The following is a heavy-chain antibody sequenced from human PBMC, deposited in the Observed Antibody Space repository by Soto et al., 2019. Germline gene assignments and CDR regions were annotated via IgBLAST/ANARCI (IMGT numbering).Heavy chain of an antibody. CDR2: IYYSGST. J-gene: IGHJ5*02. Sequence: SETLSLTCTVSGGSISSYYWNWIRQPPGKGLEWIGYIYYSGSTNYNPSRKSRVTISVDTSENQFSLKLSSVTAADAAVYYCARELGYCSSTSCYPAGWFDPWGQGTLVTVSS. V-gene: IGHV4-59*01. CDR3: ARELGYCSSTSCYPAGWFDP. CDR1: GGSISSYY. D-gene: IGHD2-2*01.